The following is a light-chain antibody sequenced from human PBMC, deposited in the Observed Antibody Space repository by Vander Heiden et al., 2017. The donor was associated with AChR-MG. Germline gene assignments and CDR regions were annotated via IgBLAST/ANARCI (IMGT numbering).Light chain of an antibody. V-gene: IGKV1-27*01. CDR3: QEENSAVST. J-gene: IGKJ1*01. CDR2: AAS. Sequence: DIQMTQSPSSLSASVGDRVTITCRASEGIINYLAWYQQKPGKVPKLLIYAASTLQSGVPSRFTGSPSGTDFTLTISSLQPEDVATYYSQEENSAVSTFQQRTKAEIK. CDR1: EGIINY.